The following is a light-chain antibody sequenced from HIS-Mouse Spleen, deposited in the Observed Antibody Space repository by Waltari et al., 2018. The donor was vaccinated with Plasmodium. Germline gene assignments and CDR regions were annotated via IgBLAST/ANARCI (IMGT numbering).Light chain of an antibody. J-gene: IGKJ2*01. CDR2: GAS. Sequence: EIVPTQSPGTLSLSPGARATLSCRASQSVSSSYFAWYQQKPGQAPRLLIYGASSRATGIPDRFSGSGSGTDFTLTISRLEPEDFAVYYCQQYGSSPYTFGQGTKLEIK. V-gene: IGKV3-20*01. CDR3: QQYGSSPYT. CDR1: QSVSSSY.